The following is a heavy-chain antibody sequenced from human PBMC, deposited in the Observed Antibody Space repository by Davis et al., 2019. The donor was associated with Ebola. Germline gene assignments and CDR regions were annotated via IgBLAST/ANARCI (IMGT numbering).Heavy chain of an antibody. CDR2: INPHNGNT. D-gene: IGHD3-3*02. J-gene: IGHJ4*02. V-gene: IGHV1-18*01. CDR1: RGTFGSYA. CDR3: ARAHFPTTSDH. Sequence: ASVKVSCKASRGTFGSYAISWVRQAPGQGLEWMGWINPHNGNTNYAQNVQGRVTMTTDTSTSTAYMEVGILRSDDTAVYYCARAHFPTTSDHWGQGTLVTVSS.